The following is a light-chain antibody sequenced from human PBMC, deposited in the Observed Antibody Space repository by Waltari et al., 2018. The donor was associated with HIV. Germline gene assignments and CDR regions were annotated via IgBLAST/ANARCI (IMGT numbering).Light chain of an antibody. Sequence: EIVLTQSPVTLSLSPGEPAALSCTASQSVGYFLAWYQQKPGQAPRLLIYAASKWASGTPDRFSGSGSRTNFTLTISALEPEDFVVYYCQQRINWPLTFGGGTRVEIK. J-gene: IGKJ4*01. CDR1: QSVGYF. CDR3: QQRINWPLT. V-gene: IGKV3-11*01. CDR2: AAS.